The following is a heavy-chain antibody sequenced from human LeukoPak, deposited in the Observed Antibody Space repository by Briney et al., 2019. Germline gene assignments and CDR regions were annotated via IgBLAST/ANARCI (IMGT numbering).Heavy chain of an antibody. Sequence: GRSLRLSCAASGFTFDDYAMHWVRQAPGKGLEWVSGISWNSGSIGYADSVKGRFTISRDNAKNSLYLQMNSLRAEDTALYYCAKDINYGSGSYEYYFDYWGRGTLVTVSS. D-gene: IGHD3-10*01. V-gene: IGHV3-9*01. J-gene: IGHJ4*02. CDR2: ISWNSGSI. CDR3: AKDINYGSGSYEYYFDY. CDR1: GFTFDDYA.